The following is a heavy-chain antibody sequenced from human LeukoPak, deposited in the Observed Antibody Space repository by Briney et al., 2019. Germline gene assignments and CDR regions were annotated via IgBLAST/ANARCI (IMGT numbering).Heavy chain of an antibody. CDR1: GFSFRSHW. CDR3: ARDVGSGWFDY. Sequence: PERSLRLSCAVSGFSFRSHWMSWVRQAPGKGLEWVANIKEDGSQIYYVDSVKGRFTISRDNAQNSVYLQMNSLRGEDTAVYYCARDVGSGWFDYWGQGTLVTVSS. J-gene: IGHJ4*02. V-gene: IGHV3-7*01. D-gene: IGHD6-19*01. CDR2: IKEDGSQI.